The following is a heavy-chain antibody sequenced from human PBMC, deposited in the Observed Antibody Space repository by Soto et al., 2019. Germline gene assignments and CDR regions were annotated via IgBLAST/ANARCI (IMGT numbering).Heavy chain of an antibody. D-gene: IGHD6-13*01. CDR1: GGSISSGTYS. CDR2: SYFTGNT. V-gene: IGHV4-39*01. Sequence: QLQLQESGPGLVKPSETLSLTCTVSGGSISSGTYSWVWIRQPPGKGLEWIGNSYFTGNTHYNLSLKSRVTMSVDTSKNQFSLSLSSVTVADTAVYYCARHRTGYSSSWLDYWGQGTLVTVSS. CDR3: ARHRTGYSSSWLDY. J-gene: IGHJ4*02.